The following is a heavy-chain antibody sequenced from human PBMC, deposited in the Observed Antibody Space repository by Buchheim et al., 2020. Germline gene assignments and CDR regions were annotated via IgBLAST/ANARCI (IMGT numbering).Heavy chain of an antibody. CDR3: ARLVLYSYGSRSWFDP. Sequence: EVQLVESGGGLVQPGGSLRLSCAASGFTFSSYWMSWVRQAPGKGLEWVANIKQDGSEKYYVDSVKGRFTISRDNAKNSLYLQMNSLRAEDTAVYYCARLVLYSYGSRSWFDPWGQGTLGTVSS. J-gene: IGHJ5*02. CDR2: IKQDGSEK. CDR1: GFTFSSYW. D-gene: IGHD5-18*01. V-gene: IGHV3-7*01.